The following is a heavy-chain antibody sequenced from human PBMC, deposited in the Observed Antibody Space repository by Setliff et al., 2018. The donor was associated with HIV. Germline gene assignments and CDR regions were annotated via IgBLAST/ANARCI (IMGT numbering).Heavy chain of an antibody. Sequence: GVSLRLSCAASGFTFNYHAMTWVRQAPGKGLEWVSGISGSGDSTFYAHSVKGRFTISRDNSRDTLYLEMNNLRAEDTALYYCAKDYTPTFWEYNWFDVWGQGTQVTVSS. CDR1: GFTFNYHA. V-gene: IGHV3-23*01. J-gene: IGHJ5*02. CDR2: ISGSGDST. D-gene: IGHD3-16*01. CDR3: AKDYTPTFWEYNWFDV.